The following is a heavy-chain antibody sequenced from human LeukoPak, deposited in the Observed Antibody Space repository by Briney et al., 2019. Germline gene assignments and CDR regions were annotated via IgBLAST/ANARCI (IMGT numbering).Heavy chain of an antibody. J-gene: IGHJ4*02. CDR2: IIPIFGTA. Sequence: ASVKVSCKASGGTFSSYAITWVRQAPGQGLEWMGRIIPIFGTANYAQKFQGRVTITADKSTSTAYMELSSLRSEDTAVYYCAREAGSGSYHRNNYYFDYWGQGTLVTVSS. CDR3: AREAGSGSYHRNNYYFDY. D-gene: IGHD1-26*01. CDR1: GGTFSSYA. V-gene: IGHV1-69*06.